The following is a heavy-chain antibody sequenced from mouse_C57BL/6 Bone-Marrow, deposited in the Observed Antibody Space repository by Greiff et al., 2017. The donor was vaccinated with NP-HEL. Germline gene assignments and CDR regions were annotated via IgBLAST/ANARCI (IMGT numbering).Heavy chain of an antibody. J-gene: IGHJ2*01. Sequence: EVQLVESGGGLVKPGGSLKLSCAASGFTFSSYAMSWVRQTPEKRLEWVATISDGGSYTYYPDNVKGRFTISRDNAKNNLYLQMSHLKSEDTAMYYCARGYYDYAFYFDYWGQGTTLTVSS. V-gene: IGHV5-4*01. CDR1: GFTFSSYA. CDR3: ARGYYDYAFYFDY. D-gene: IGHD2-4*01. CDR2: ISDGGSYT.